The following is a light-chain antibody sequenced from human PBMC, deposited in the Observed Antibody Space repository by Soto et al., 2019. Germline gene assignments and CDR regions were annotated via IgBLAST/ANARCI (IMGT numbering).Light chain of an antibody. J-gene: IGKJ1*01. Sequence: EIVLTQSPATLSVSPGERATLSCRASQSVRSNLAWYQQKPGQSPRLLIYGASTRATGIPARFSGSGSGTEFTLTVSSLQSEDFATFYCQQYSTFPRTFGQGTKVDI. V-gene: IGKV3-15*01. CDR3: QQYSTFPRT. CDR2: GAS. CDR1: QSVRSN.